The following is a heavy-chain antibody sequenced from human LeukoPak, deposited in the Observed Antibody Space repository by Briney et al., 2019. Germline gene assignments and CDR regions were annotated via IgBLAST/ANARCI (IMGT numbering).Heavy chain of an antibody. CDR2: IKHSGST. D-gene: IGHD5-18*01. J-gene: IGHJ6*02. Sequence: SETLSLTCAVYGGSFSGYYWSWIRQPPGKGLEWIGEIKHSGSTNYNPSLKSRVTISVDTSKNQFSLKLSSVTAADTAVYYCARGRGYSYVYYYGMDVWGQGTTVTVSS. CDR1: GGSFSGYY. CDR3: ARGRGYSYVYYYGMDV. V-gene: IGHV4-34*01.